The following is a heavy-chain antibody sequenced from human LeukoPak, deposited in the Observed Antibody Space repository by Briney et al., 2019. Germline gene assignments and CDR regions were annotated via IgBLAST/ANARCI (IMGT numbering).Heavy chain of an antibody. J-gene: IGHJ6*03. D-gene: IGHD3-9*01. CDR2: INPNNGDT. Sequence: ASVKVSCKASGYTLSDYYLHWVRQAPGQRPEWMAWINPNNGDTKIAQKLQGRVTMTRDTSINTAYLELSGLRPEDTAIYYCATVQYALLPGYLNYMEVWGKGTTVTISS. CDR1: GYTLSDYY. CDR3: ATVQYALLPGYLNYMEV. V-gene: IGHV1-2*02.